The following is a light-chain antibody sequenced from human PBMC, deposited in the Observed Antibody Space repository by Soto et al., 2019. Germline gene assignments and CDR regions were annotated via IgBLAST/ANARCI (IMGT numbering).Light chain of an antibody. CDR3: QQYNDYST. CDR1: QTISSW. V-gene: IGKV1-5*03. J-gene: IGKJ1*01. CDR2: KAS. Sequence: DIQMTQSPSTLSASVGDRVTITCRASQTISSWLAWYQQKPGKAPKLLIYKASSLESGVPSRFSGSGSGTEFTLTISSLQPDDFATYYCQQYNDYSTFGQFTKVEIK.